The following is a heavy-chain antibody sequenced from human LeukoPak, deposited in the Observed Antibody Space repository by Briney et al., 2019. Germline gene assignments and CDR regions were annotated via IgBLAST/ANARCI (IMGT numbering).Heavy chain of an antibody. CDR2: IYYSGST. D-gene: IGHD4-17*01. J-gene: IGHJ5*02. CDR3: ARAGDYGDYVGWFDP. CDR1: GGSISSYY. Sequence: SETLSLTCTVSGGSISSYYWSWIRQPPGKGLEWIGYIYYSGSTNCNPSLKSRVTISLDTSKNQFSLNLSSVTAADTAVYYCARAGDYGDYVGWFDPWGQGTLVTVSS. V-gene: IGHV4-59*12.